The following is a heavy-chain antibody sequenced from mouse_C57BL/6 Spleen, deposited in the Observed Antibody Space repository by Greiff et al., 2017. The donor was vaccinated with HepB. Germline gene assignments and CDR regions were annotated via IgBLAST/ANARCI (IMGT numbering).Heavy chain of an antibody. D-gene: IGHD2-3*01. J-gene: IGHJ2*01. CDR3: ARKGWFDY. CDR2: INPNNGGT. CDR1: GYTFTDYY. V-gene: IGHV1-26*01. Sequence: EVQLQQSGPELVKPGASVKISCKASGYTFTDYYMNWVKQSHGKSLEWIGDINPNNGGTSYNQKFKGKATLTVDKSSSTAYMELRSLTSEYSAVYYCARKGWFDYWGQGTTLTVSS.